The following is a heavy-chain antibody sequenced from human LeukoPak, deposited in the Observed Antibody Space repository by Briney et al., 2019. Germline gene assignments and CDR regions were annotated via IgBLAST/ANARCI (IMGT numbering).Heavy chain of an antibody. V-gene: IGHV1-2*02. CDR3: ARGGYSYGSAPVDY. CDR1: GYTFTGYY. J-gene: IGHJ4*02. D-gene: IGHD5-18*01. Sequence: ASVKVSCKASGYTFTGYYMHWVRQAPGQGLEWMGWINPNSGGTNYAQKFQGRVTMTRDTSISTAYMELSRLRSDDTAAYYCARGGYSYGSAPVDYWGQGTLVTVSS. CDR2: INPNSGGT.